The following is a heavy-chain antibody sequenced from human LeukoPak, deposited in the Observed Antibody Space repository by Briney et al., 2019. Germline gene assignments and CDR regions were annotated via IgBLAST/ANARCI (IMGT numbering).Heavy chain of an antibody. D-gene: IGHD3-10*01. CDR2: IYPGDSDT. CDR1: GYSFTSYW. CDR3: ARYGKNWRFGELFDYYYYYMDV. V-gene: IGHV5-51*01. Sequence: GESLKISCKGSGYSFTSYWIGWVRQMPGKGLEWMGIIYPGDSDTRYSPSFQGQVTISADKSISTAYLQWSSLKASDTAMYYCARYGKNWRFGELFDYYYYYMDVWGKGTTVTISS. J-gene: IGHJ6*03.